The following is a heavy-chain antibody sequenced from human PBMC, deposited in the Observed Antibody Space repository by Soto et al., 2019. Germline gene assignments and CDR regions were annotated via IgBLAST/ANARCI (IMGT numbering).Heavy chain of an antibody. CDR3: ARKMASSGSYEYWFDP. Sequence: QLQLQESGSGLVKPSQTLSLTCAVSGGSISSGGYSWSWIRQPPGKGLEWIGYIYHSGSTYYNPSLTSRVTISVDRSKNQFSLKLSSVTAADTAVYYCARKMASSGSYEYWFDPWGQGILVTVSS. D-gene: IGHD1-26*01. J-gene: IGHJ5*02. CDR1: GGSISSGGYS. V-gene: IGHV4-30-2*01. CDR2: IYHSGST.